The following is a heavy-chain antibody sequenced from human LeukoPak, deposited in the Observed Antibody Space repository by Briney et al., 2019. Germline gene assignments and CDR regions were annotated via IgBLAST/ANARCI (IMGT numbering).Heavy chain of an antibody. J-gene: IGHJ3*02. CDR3: AKEYDFWSGYISDAFDI. Sequence: PGGSLRLSCAASGFTFSSYAMHWVRQAPGKGLEWVAVISYDGSNKYYADSVKGRFTISRDNSKNTLYLQMNSLRAEDTAVYYCAKEYDFWSGYISDAFDIWGQGTMVTVSS. CDR1: GFTFSSYA. D-gene: IGHD3-3*01. CDR2: ISYDGSNK. V-gene: IGHV3-30-3*01.